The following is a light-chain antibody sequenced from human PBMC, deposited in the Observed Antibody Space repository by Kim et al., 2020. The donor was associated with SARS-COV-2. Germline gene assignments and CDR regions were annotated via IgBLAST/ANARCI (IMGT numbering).Light chain of an antibody. CDR3: ATWDNSLNAVV. Sequence: QSVLTQPRSVSEAPRQRVTISCSGSSANIEKNAVNWYQQIPGKAPKLLIYYDDLLPSGVSDRFSGSKSGTSASLAISGLQSEDEADYYCATWDNSLNAVVFGGGTQLTVL. CDR2: YDD. CDR1: SANIEKNA. J-gene: IGLJ2*01. V-gene: IGLV1-36*01.